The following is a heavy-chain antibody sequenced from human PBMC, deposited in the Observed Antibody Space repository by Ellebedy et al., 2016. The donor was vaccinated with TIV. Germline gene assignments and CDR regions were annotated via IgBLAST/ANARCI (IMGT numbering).Heavy chain of an antibody. CDR2: IIPIFGTA. V-gene: IGHV1-69*13. Sequence: SVKVSXKASGGTFSSYAISWVRQAPGQGLEWMGGIIPIFGTANYAQKFQGRVTITADESTSTAYMELSSLRSEDTAVYYCARGYGDYEGPFDYWGQGTLVTVSS. CDR3: ARGYGDYEGPFDY. D-gene: IGHD4-17*01. CDR1: GGTFSSYA. J-gene: IGHJ4*02.